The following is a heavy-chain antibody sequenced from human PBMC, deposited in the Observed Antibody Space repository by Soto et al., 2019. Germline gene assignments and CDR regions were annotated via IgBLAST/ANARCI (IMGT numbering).Heavy chain of an antibody. D-gene: IGHD6-19*01. CDR2: IYHSGST. J-gene: IGHJ5*02. Sequence: SETLSLTCTVSGGSISSYYWSWIRQPPGKGLEWIGSIYHSGSTYYNPSLKSRVTISVDTSKNQFSLKLSSVTAADTAVYYCARGQWLDWFDPWGQGTLVTVSS. CDR3: ARGQWLDWFDP. CDR1: GGSISSYY. V-gene: IGHV4-59*08.